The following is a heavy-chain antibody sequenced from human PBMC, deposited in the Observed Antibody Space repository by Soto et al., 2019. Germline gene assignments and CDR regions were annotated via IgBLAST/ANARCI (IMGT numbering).Heavy chain of an antibody. D-gene: IGHD3-16*02. V-gene: IGHV4-31*03. Sequence: QVQLPESGTGLVKPSQTLSLTCTVSGGSISSGDYYWSWIRQHPGQVLEWIAYVYYSGNTYYNPYLKSRVSLSVDTSKNQFSLRLSSVTVADTSMYYCARVHRTVLIGQHFDTWGHGNLATV. CDR3: ARVHRTVLIGQHFDT. CDR2: VYYSGNT. J-gene: IGHJ4*01. CDR1: GGSISSGDYY.